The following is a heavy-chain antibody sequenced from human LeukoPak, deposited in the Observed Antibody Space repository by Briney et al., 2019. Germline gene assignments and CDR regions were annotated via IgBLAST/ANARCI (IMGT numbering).Heavy chain of an antibody. CDR1: GGTFSSYT. CDR3: ARVDFYGDYEESDY. Sequence: ASVKVSCKASGGTFSSYTISWVRQAPGQGLERMGRIIPILGIANYAQKFQGRVTITADKSTSTAYMELSSLRSEDTAAYYCARVDFYGDYEESDYWGQGTLVTVSS. J-gene: IGHJ4*02. V-gene: IGHV1-69*02. CDR2: IIPILGIA. D-gene: IGHD4-17*01.